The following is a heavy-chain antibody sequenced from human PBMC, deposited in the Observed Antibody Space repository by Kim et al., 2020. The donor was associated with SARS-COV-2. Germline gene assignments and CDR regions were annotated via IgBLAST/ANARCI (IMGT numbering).Heavy chain of an antibody. V-gene: IGHV4-39*01. D-gene: IGHD5-18*01. CDR3: ARHSKELWLLDY. CDR2: IYYSGST. J-gene: IGHJ4*02. Sequence: SETLSLTCTVSGGSISSSSYYWGWIRQPPGKGLEWIGSIYYSGSTYYNPSLKSRVTISVDTSKNQFSLKLSSVTAADTAVYYCARHSKELWLLDYWGQGTLVTVSS. CDR1: GGSISSSSYY.